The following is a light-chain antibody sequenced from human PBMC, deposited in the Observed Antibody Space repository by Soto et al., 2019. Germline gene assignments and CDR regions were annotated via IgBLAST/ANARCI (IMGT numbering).Light chain of an antibody. CDR3: QVYNILPWT. J-gene: IGKJ1*01. CDR1: QSISTL. CDR2: DAS. V-gene: IGKV1-5*01. Sequence: DIQMTQSPSTLSASVRDRVTITCRASQSISTLLAWYQQKPGKAPKLLIYDASSLQSGVPSRFSGSGSGTEFTLTISSLQPDDFTTFYCQVYNILPWTFGQGGMVDI.